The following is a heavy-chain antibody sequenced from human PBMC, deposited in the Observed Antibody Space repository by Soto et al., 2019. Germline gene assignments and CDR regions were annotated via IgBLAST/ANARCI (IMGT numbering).Heavy chain of an antibody. CDR1: GFTFSSYS. Sequence: EVQLVESGGGLVQPGGSLRLSCAASGFTFSSYSMNWVRQAPGKGLEWVSYISSSSRTIYYADSVKGRFTISRDNAKNSLYLQKNSLRDEDTAVYYCARDRSVLTYGFDIWGQGTMVTVSS. CDR3: ARDRSVLTYGFDI. CDR2: ISSSSRTI. J-gene: IGHJ3*02. V-gene: IGHV3-48*02.